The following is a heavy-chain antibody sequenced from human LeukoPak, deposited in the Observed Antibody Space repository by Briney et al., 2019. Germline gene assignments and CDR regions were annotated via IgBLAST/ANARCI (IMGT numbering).Heavy chain of an antibody. D-gene: IGHD2-15*01. Sequence: GASVKVSCKVSGYTLTGLSMHWVRQAPGKGLEWMGGFDPEDGETIYAQKFQGRVTMTEDTSTDTAYMELSSLRSEDTAVYYCATKDPIVMSFDYWGQGTLVTVSS. CDR3: ATKDPIVMSFDY. CDR1: GYTLTGLS. V-gene: IGHV1-24*01. CDR2: FDPEDGET. J-gene: IGHJ4*02.